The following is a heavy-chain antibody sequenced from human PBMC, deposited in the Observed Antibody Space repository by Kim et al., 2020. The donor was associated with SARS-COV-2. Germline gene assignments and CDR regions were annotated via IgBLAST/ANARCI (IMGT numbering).Heavy chain of an antibody. CDR1: GFPFGSYE. D-gene: IGHD6-13*01. CDR2: ISGSGGRI. V-gene: IGHV3-48*03. Sequence: GGSLRLSCAASGFPFGSYEMNWVRQAPGKVLEWVSYISGSGGRIYYADSLKGRFIISRDSAKNSLYLQMNSLRAEDTAVYYCARGERSSSWYTYGMDVWGQGTTVTVSS. CDR3: ARGERSSSWYTYGMDV. J-gene: IGHJ6*02.